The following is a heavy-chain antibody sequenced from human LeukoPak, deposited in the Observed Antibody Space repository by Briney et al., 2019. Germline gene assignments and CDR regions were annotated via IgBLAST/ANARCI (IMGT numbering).Heavy chain of an antibody. CDR3: ARCPGYYYDSSGYYNPLDY. Sequence: ASVKVPCKASGYTFTGYYMHWVRQAPGQGLEWMGWINPNSGGTNYAQKFRGRVTMTRDTSISTAYMELSRLRSDDTAVYYCARCPGYYYDSSGYYNPLDYWAREPWSPSPQ. CDR1: GYTFTGYY. J-gene: IGHJ4*02. V-gene: IGHV1-2*02. D-gene: IGHD3-22*01. CDR2: INPNSGGT.